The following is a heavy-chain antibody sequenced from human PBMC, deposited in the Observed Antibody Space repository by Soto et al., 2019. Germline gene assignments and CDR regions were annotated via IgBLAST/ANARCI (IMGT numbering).Heavy chain of an antibody. CDR2: ISYDGSNK. J-gene: IGHJ4*02. V-gene: IGHV3-30*03. Sequence: GGSLGLSCSASGFTFRSYGMHWARQALGKGLEWVAVISYDGSNKYYADSVKGRFTISRDNSKNTLYLQMNSLRAEDTAVYYCATQPAYGDSRKIDYWGQGPLVTVSS. CDR3: ATQPAYGDSRKIDY. CDR1: GFTFRSYG. D-gene: IGHD4-17*01.